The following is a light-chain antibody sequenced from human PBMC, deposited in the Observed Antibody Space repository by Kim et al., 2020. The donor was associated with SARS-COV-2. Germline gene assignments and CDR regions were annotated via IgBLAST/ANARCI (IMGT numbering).Light chain of an antibody. CDR1: QSISSW. Sequence: SASVGDRATSTCRASQSISSWLAWYQQKPGKAPKLLIYKASSLESGVPSRFSGSGSGTEFTLTISSLQHDDFATYYCQQYNSYSYTFGQGTKLEI. V-gene: IGKV1-5*03. J-gene: IGKJ2*01. CDR3: QQYNSYSYT. CDR2: KAS.